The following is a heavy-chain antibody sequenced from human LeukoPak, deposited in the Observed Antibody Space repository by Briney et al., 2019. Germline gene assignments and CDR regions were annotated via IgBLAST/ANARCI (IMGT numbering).Heavy chain of an antibody. V-gene: IGHV4-59*01. CDR2: IHYSGST. CDR3: ARTYYYDSSGYSPYYFDY. CDR1: GGSISSYY. D-gene: IGHD3-22*01. Sequence: SETLSLTCTVSGGSISSYYWSWIRQPPGKGLEWIGYIHYSGSTNYNPSLKSRVTISVDTSKNQFSLKLSSVTAADTAVYYCARTYYYDSSGYSPYYFDYWGQGTLVTVSS. J-gene: IGHJ4*02.